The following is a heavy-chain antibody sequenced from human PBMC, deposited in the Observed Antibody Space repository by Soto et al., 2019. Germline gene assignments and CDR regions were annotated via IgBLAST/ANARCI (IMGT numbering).Heavy chain of an antibody. V-gene: IGHV3-30-3*01. CDR1: GFTFSSYA. CDR2: ISYDGSNK. J-gene: IGHJ4*02. D-gene: IGHD3-22*01. Sequence: QVQLVESGGGVVQPGRSLRLSCAASGFTFSSYAMHWVRQAPGKGLEWVAVISYDGSNKYYADSAKGRFTISRDNSKNTLYLQMNSLRAEDTAVYYCARLPHYYDKTGRFDYWGQGTLVTVSS. CDR3: ARLPHYYDKTGRFDY.